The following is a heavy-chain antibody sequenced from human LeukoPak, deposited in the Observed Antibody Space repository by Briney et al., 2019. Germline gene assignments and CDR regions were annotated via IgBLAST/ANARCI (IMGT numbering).Heavy chain of an antibody. J-gene: IGHJ4*02. CDR1: GFTFSDYA. CDR3: AKDLSSGWFDY. V-gene: IGHV3-23*01. CDR2: IISSGGST. Sequence: AGVSLRLPCAASGFTFSDYAMSWVRQAPGKGLEWVSAIISSGGSTYYVDSMEGRFTISRDNSKNTLYLQMNSLRADDTAVYYCAKDLSSGWFDYWGQGALVTVSS. D-gene: IGHD6-19*01.